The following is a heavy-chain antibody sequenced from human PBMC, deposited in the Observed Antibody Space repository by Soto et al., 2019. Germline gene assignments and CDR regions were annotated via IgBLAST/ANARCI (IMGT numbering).Heavy chain of an antibody. J-gene: IGHJ6*02. CDR3: ARDVVPAADPYYYYGMDV. CDR2: ISYDGSNK. CDR1: GFTFSSYA. D-gene: IGHD2-2*01. V-gene: IGHV3-30-3*01. Sequence: QVQLVESGGGVVQPGRSLRLSCAASGFTFSSYAMHWVRQSPGKGLEWVAVISYDGSNKYYADSVKARFTISRDNSKNTLSLQMNSLRAEDTAVYYCARDVVPAADPYYYYGMDVWGQGTTVTVSS.